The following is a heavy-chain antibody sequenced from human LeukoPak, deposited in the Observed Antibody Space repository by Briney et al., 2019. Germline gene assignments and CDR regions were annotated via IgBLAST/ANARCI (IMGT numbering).Heavy chain of an antibody. J-gene: IGHJ5*02. Sequence: PGGSLRLSCAASGFTFDIYAMSWFRQAPGVGLEWVSAISGRGENTYYADSVKGRFAISRDNSKNTLYLQVNSLRAEDSAVYYCAKGATIGTLIKNWFDPWGQGTLVTVSS. CDR3: AKGATIGTLIKNWFDP. CDR2: ISGRGENT. CDR1: GFTFDIYA. V-gene: IGHV3-23*01. D-gene: IGHD5-24*01.